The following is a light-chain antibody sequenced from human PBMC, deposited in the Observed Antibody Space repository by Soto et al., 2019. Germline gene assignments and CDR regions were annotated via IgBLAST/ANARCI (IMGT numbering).Light chain of an antibody. Sequence: ALTQSPDTLSLSTGERATLSCRASQSVRRKSVAWFQQKTGQAPRLLICGASRSATGSADRFSGRESGTDFILTITTLEPEDASVYYCQQYGSSPWTFGQGTKVDI. CDR2: GAS. J-gene: IGKJ1*01. CDR1: QSVRRKS. CDR3: QQYGSSPWT. V-gene: IGKV3-20*01.